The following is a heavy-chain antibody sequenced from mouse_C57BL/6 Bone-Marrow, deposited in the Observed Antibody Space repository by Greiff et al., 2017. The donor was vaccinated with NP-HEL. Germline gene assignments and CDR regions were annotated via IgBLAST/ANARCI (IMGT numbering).Heavy chain of an antibody. V-gene: IGHV1-66*01. Sequence: VKLMESGPELVKPGASVKISCKASGYSFTSYYIHWVKQRPGQGLEWIGWIYPGSGNTKYNEKFKGKATLTADTSSSTAYMRLSSLTSEDSAVYYCARSCYGSSWFAYWGQGTLVTVSA. CDR1: GYSFTSYY. CDR2: IYPGSGNT. D-gene: IGHD1-1*01. CDR3: ARSCYGSSWFAY. J-gene: IGHJ3*01.